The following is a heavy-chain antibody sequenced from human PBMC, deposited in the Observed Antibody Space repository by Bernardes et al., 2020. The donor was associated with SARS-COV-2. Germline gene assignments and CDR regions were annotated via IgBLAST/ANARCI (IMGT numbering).Heavy chain of an antibody. Sequence: GGSLRLSCAAAGFTFSDYAMRWVRQAPGMGLEWVSTITDSGATTYYADSVKGRFTVSRDNSKNTLYLQMNSLISEDTAVYYCAKSPSRGSYYLSDYWGQGTLVTVSS. D-gene: IGHD3-22*01. CDR3: AKSPSRGSYYLSDY. J-gene: IGHJ4*02. CDR1: GFTFSDYA. V-gene: IGHV3-23*01. CDR2: ITDSGATT.